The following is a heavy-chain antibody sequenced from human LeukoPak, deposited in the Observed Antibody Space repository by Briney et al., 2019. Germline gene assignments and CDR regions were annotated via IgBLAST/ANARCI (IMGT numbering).Heavy chain of an antibody. Sequence: GESLKISCKGSGYSFTSYWIGWVRQMPGKGLEWMGIIYPGDSDTRYSPSFQGQVTVPADKSISTAYLQWSSLKASDTAMYYCARASIAAAHFFFDYWRQGTLVSVSS. CDR3: ARASIAAAHFFFDY. CDR1: GYSFTSYW. D-gene: IGHD6-13*01. V-gene: IGHV5-51*01. J-gene: IGHJ4*02. CDR2: IYPGDSDT.